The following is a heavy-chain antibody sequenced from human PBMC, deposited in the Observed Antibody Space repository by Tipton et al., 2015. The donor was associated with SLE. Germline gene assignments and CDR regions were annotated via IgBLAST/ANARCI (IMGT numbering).Heavy chain of an antibody. Sequence: LRLSCAVYGGSFSGYYWSWIRQPPGKGLEWIGEINHSGSTNYNPPLKSRVTISVDTSKNQFSLKLSSVTAADTAVYYCARELRAGYFDYWGQGTLVTVSS. D-gene: IGHD3-10*01. CDR1: GGSFSGYY. CDR2: INHSGST. V-gene: IGHV4-34*01. J-gene: IGHJ4*02. CDR3: ARELRAGYFDY.